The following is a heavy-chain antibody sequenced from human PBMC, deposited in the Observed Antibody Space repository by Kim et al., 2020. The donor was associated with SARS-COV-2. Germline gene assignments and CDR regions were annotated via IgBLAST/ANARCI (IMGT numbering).Heavy chain of an antibody. CDR3: ARGLYCSSTSCFVPCYYYYMDA. V-gene: IGHV4-31*03. Sequence: SETLSLTCTVSGGSVSSGAYYWSWIRQQPGKGLEWIGNIYVSGSTYHNPSLKSRVTISVDTSKNHFSLKLRSVTAADTAVYYCARGLYCSSTSCFVPCYYYYMDAWGKGTPVTVSS. J-gene: IGHJ6*03. CDR2: IYVSGST. CDR1: GGSVSSGAYY. D-gene: IGHD2-2*01.